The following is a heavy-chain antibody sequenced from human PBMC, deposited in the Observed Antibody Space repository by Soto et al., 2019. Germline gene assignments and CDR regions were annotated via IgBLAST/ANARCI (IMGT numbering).Heavy chain of an antibody. V-gene: IGHV4-61*01. Sequence: SETLSLTCTVSGGSVSSGSYYWSWIRQPPGKGLEWIGYIYYSGSTYYNPSLKSRVTISVDRSKNQFSLKLSSVTAADTAVYYCARAGRAIFGVVRYGMDVWGQGTTVTVSS. J-gene: IGHJ6*02. CDR3: ARAGRAIFGVVRYGMDV. D-gene: IGHD3-3*01. CDR2: IYYSGST. CDR1: GGSVSSGSYY.